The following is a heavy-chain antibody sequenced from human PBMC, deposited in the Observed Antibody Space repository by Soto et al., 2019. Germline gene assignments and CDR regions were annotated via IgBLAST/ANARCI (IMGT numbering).Heavy chain of an antibody. CDR2: INSDGSST. CDR3: ARDYIGKVVADY. J-gene: IGHJ4*02. V-gene: IGHV3-74*01. CDR1: GVTFSSYW. Sequence: GGSLRLSCAASGVTFSSYWMHWVRQAPGKGLVWVSRINSDGSSTSYADSVKGRFTISRDNAKNTLYLQMNSLRAEDTAVYYCARDYIGKVVADYWGQGTLVTVSS. D-gene: IGHD2-15*01.